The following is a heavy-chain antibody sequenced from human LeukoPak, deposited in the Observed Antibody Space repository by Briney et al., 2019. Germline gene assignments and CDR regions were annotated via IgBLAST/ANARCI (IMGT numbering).Heavy chain of an antibody. Sequence: PSETLSLTCTVSGGSISGYYWSWIRQPPGKGLEWIGYIFYSGSTNYNPSLKSRVTISVDTSKNQFSLKLSSVTTADTAVYYCARGEWDLLFDYWGQGTLVTVSS. CDR2: IFYSGST. V-gene: IGHV4-59*01. CDR3: ARGEWDLLFDY. J-gene: IGHJ4*02. D-gene: IGHD1-26*01. CDR1: GGSISGYY.